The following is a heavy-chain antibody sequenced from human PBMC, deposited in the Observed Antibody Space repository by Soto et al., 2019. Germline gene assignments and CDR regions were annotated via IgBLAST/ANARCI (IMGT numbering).Heavy chain of an antibody. CDR2: INPNSGGT. Sequence: GASVKVSCKASGYTFTGYYMHWVRQAPGQGLEWMGWINPNSGGTNYAQKFQGRVTMTRDTSISTAYMELSRLRSDDTAVYYCARRGSVYYYYYRMDVWGQGTTVTVSS. J-gene: IGHJ6*02. CDR3: ARRGSVYYYYYRMDV. CDR1: GYTFTGYY. V-gene: IGHV1-2*02. D-gene: IGHD3-10*01.